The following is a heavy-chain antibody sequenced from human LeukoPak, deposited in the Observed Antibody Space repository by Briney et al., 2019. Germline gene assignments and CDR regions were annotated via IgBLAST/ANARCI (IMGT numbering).Heavy chain of an antibody. CDR3: ARHYSSSRFYFDH. CDR1: GGSFSGYY. V-gene: IGHV4-34*01. CDR2: IYYSGST. Sequence: PSETLSLTCAVYGGSFSGYYWSWIRQPPGKGLEWIGSIYYSGSTYYNPSLKSRVTISVDASKNQFSLKLSSVTAADTAVYYCARHYSSSRFYFDHWGQGTPVTVSS. D-gene: IGHD6-6*01. J-gene: IGHJ4*02.